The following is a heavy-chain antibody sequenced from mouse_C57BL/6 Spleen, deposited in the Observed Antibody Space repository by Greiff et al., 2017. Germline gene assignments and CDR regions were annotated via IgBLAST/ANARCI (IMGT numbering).Heavy chain of an antibody. Sequence: VQLQQSGPELVKPGASVKISCKASGYAFSSSWMNWVKQRPGKGLEWIGRIYPGDGDTNYNGKFKGKATLTADKSSSTAYMQLSSLTSEDSAVYFCATYQGGFAYWGQGTLVTVSA. CDR1: GYAFSSSW. J-gene: IGHJ3*01. CDR3: ATYQGGFAY. V-gene: IGHV1-82*01. CDR2: IYPGDGDT.